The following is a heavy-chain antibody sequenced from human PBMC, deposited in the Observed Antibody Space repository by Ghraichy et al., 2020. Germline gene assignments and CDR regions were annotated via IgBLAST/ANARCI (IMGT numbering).Heavy chain of an antibody. CDR1: GGSISSSSYY. D-gene: IGHD1-26*01. J-gene: IGHJ4*02. CDR3: AGGDGELLPREPGYFDY. CDR2: IYYSGST. Sequence: SETRSLTCTVSGGSISSSSYYWGWIRQPPGKGLEWIGSIYYSGSTYYNPSLKSRVTISVDTSKNQFSLKLSSVTAADTAVYYCAGGDGELLPREPGYFDYWGQGTLVTVSS. V-gene: IGHV4-39*01.